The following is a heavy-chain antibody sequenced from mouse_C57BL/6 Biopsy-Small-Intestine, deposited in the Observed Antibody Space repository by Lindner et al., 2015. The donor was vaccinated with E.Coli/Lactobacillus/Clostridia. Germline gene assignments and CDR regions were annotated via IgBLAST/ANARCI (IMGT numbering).Heavy chain of an antibody. D-gene: IGHD1-1*01. J-gene: IGHJ4*01. CDR2: IYPRSGNT. CDR1: GYTFTSYG. CDR3: ASGTAYAMDY. V-gene: IGHV1-81*01. Sequence: VQLQESGAELVRPGASVKLSCKASGYTFTSYGISWVKQRTGQGLEWIGEIYPRSGNTYYNEKFKGKATLTADKSSSTAYMELRSLTSEDSAVYFCASGTAYAMDYWGQGTSVTVSS.